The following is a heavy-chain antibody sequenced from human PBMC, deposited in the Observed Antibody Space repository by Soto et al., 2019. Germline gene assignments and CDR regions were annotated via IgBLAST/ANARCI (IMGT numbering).Heavy chain of an antibody. V-gene: IGHV3-23*01. CDR1: GFTFSSYA. D-gene: IGHD2-21*02. J-gene: IGHJ4*02. CDR3: AKEYCGADCYLTFDY. Sequence: GVSLRLSCAASGFTFSSYAMSWVRQAPGKGLERVSGISGSGGSTFYADSVKGRFTISRDKSKNTLYLQMNSLRAEDTAVYYCAKEYCGADCYLTFDYWGQGTLVTVSS. CDR2: ISGSGGST.